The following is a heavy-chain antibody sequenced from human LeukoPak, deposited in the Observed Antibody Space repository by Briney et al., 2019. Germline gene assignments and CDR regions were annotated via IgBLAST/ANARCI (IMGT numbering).Heavy chain of an antibody. CDR3: AREVLVGGYVLAYYFDY. J-gene: IGHJ4*02. V-gene: IGHV3-48*01. Sequence: GGSLRLSCAASGFTVSSNYMSWVRQAPGKGLEWVSYISSSSSAIYYADSVKGRFTISRDNAKNSLYLQMNGLRAEDTAVYYCAREVLVGGYVLAYYFDYWGQGTLVTVSS. CDR1: GFTVSSNY. CDR2: ISSSSSAI. D-gene: IGHD5-12*01.